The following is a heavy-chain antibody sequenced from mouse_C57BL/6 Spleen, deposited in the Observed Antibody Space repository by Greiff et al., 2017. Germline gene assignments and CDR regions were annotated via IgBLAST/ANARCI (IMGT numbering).Heavy chain of an antibody. CDR1: GYTFTDYE. D-gene: IGHD2-1*01. J-gene: IGHJ3*01. V-gene: IGHV1-15*01. CDR3: TIYGNYASY. Sequence: QVHVKQSGAELVRPGASVTLSCKASGYTFTDYEMHWVKQTPVHGLEWIGAFDPETGGTAYNQKFKGKAILTADKSSSTAYMELRSLTSADSAVYYCTIYGNYASYWGQGTLVTVSA. CDR2: FDPETGGT.